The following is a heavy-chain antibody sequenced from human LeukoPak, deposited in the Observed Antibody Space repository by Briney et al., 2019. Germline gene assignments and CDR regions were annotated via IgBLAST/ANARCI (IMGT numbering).Heavy chain of an antibody. V-gene: IGHV1-18*04. CDR1: GYTFTSYG. Sequence: ASVKVSCKASGYTFTSYGISWVRQAPGQGLEWMGWISAYNGNTNYAQKLQGRVTMTTDTSTSTAYMELRSLRSDDTAVYYCARDRGYDILTSYYTARTDYWGQGTLVTVSS. CDR2: ISAYNGNT. D-gene: IGHD3-9*01. J-gene: IGHJ4*02. CDR3: ARDRGYDILTSYYTARTDY.